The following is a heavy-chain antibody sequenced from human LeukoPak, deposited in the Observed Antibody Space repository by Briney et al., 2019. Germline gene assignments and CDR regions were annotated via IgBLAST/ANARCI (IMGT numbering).Heavy chain of an antibody. J-gene: IGHJ4*02. Sequence: GSSVKVSCKASGGTFSSYAISWVRQAPGQGLEWMGWISGYNGNTEYAQKVQGRVTMTTDTSTSTAYMELRSLRSDDTAVYYCARDMTTGWPAFAYWGQGTLVTVSS. CDR3: ARDMTTGWPAFAY. D-gene: IGHD4-17*01. V-gene: IGHV1-18*01. CDR2: ISGYNGNT. CDR1: GGTFSSYA.